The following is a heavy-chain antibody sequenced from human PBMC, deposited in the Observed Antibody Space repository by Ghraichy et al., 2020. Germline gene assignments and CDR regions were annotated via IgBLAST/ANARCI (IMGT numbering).Heavy chain of an antibody. CDR3: ARGRIAAAVSLTSYYGMDV. CDR2: IIPIFGTA. J-gene: IGHJ6*02. V-gene: IGHV1-69*13. CDR1: GGTFSSYA. Sequence: SVKVSCKASGGTFSSYAISWVRQAPGQGLEWMGGIIPIFGTANYAQKFQGRVTITADESTSTAYMELSSLRSEDTAVYYCARGRIAAAVSLTSYYGMDVWGQGTTVTVSS. D-gene: IGHD6-13*01.